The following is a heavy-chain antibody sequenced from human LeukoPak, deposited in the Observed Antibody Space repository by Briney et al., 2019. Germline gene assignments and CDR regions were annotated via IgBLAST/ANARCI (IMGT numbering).Heavy chain of an antibody. CDR3: ARDNPPFCNGGTCYSS. D-gene: IGHD2-15*01. J-gene: IGHJ5*02. CDR2: ILPILNIA. CDR1: GCTFSSYA. Sequence: SVRVSCKASGCTFSSYAISGVRLAPGQGVDWMGRILPILNIANYAQKFQGRVTIVADESTSTAYMELGSLRAEDTAVYYCARDNPPFCNGGTCYSSWGQGTLVTVSS. V-gene: IGHV1-69*04.